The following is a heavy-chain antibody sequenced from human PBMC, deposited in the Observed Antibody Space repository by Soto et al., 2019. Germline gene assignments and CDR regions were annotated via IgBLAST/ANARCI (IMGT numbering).Heavy chain of an antibody. Sequence: GGSLRLSCAASGFTLSTYEMMWVRQAPGKGLEWVSYISKSGTTTYYADSVRGRFTISRDNAKDSLDLQMNSLRAEDTAVYYCVTSLSGYYYNYWGQGTLVTVSS. CDR3: VTSLSGYYYNY. CDR1: GFTLSTYE. CDR2: ISKSGTTT. V-gene: IGHV3-48*03. J-gene: IGHJ4*02. D-gene: IGHD3-22*01.